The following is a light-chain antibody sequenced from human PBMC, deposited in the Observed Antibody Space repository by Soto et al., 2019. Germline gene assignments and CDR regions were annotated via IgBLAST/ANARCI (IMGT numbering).Light chain of an antibody. CDR2: DSS. CDR1: QSVSSH. CDR3: QQFGDWPS. J-gene: IGKJ1*01. Sequence: TQSPGTLSLSPGERATLSCRASQSVSSHVVWYQQKPGQAPRLLISDSSTRATGIPARFSGSGSGTEFTLTISSLQSDDSAIYYCQQFGDWPSFGLGTKVDIK. V-gene: IGKV3-15*01.